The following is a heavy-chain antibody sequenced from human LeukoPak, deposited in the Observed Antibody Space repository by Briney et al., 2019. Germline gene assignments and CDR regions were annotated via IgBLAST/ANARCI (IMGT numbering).Heavy chain of an antibody. CDR1: GFTFSSYA. V-gene: IGHV3-23*01. CDR3: AKDREYSYGLDY. D-gene: IGHD5-18*01. J-gene: IGHJ4*02. Sequence: PGGSLRLSCAASGFTFSSYAMSWVRQAPGKGLEWVSSISGSGGSTYYADSVKGRFTISRDNSKNTLYLQMNSLRAEDTAVYYCAKDREYSYGLDYWGQGTLVTVSS. CDR2: ISGSGGST.